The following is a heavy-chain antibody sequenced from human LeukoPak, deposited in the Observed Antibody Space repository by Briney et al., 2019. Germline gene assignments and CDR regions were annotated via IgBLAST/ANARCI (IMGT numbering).Heavy chain of an antibody. J-gene: IGHJ4*02. Sequence: PRGSLRLSCAASGFTLSSYVMHWVRQAPGKGLEWVAVISYDGSNKYYADSVKGRFTISRDNSKNTLYLQMNSLRAEDTAVYYCARDNGYSGYDVPDYWGQGTLVTVSS. CDR2: ISYDGSNK. CDR3: ARDNGYSGYDVPDY. V-gene: IGHV3-30*03. CDR1: GFTLSSYV. D-gene: IGHD5-12*01.